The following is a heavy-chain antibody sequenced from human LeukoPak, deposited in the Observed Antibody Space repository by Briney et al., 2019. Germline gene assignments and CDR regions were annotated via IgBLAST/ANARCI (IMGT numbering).Heavy chain of an antibody. J-gene: IGHJ4*02. Sequence: GGSLRLSCAASGFTSSTYGMHWVRQAPGKGLEWVAFIRYGGSNQYYADSVKGRFTISRDNTKNTLHLQMNSLRAEDTAIYYCGKECSSTTCYPWGQGTQVTVSS. CDR1: GFTSSTYG. CDR3: GKECSSTTCYP. D-gene: IGHD2-2*01. CDR2: IRYGGSNQ. V-gene: IGHV3-30*02.